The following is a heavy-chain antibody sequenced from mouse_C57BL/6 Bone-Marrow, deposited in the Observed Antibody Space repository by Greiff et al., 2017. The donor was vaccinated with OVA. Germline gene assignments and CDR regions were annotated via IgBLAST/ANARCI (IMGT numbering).Heavy chain of an antibody. V-gene: IGHV1-15*01. CDR3: TSTYGSSPDV. J-gene: IGHJ1*03. CDR2: IDPETGGT. Sequence: VNVVESGAELVRPGASVTLSCKASGYTFTDYEMHWVKQTPVHGLEWIGAIDPETGGTAYNQKFKGKAILTADKSSSTAYMELRSLTSEDSAVYYCTSTYGSSPDVWGTGTTVTVSS. D-gene: IGHD1-1*01. CDR1: GYTFTDYE.